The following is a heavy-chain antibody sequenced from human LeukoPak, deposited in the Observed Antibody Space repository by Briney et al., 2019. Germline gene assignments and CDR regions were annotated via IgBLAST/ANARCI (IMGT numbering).Heavy chain of an antibody. Sequence: SETLFLTCAVYGGSFSGYYWSWIRQPPGKGLEWIGEISHSGSNNYNPSIKSRVTISVDTSKSQFSLKLSSVTASDTAVYYCASGPYDFWSGYYKGRWFDPWGQGTLVTVSS. V-gene: IGHV4-34*01. CDR1: GGSFSGYY. J-gene: IGHJ5*02. D-gene: IGHD3-3*01. CDR2: ISHSGSN. CDR3: ASGPYDFWSGYYKGRWFDP.